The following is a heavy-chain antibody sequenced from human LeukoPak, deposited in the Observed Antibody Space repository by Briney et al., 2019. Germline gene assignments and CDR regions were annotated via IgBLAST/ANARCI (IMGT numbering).Heavy chain of an antibody. V-gene: IGHV1-2*02. CDR2: INPNSGGT. CDR1: GYTFTGYY. Sequence: AASVKVSCKASGYTFTGYYMHWVRQAPGQGLEWMGWINPNSGGTNYAQKFLGRVTMTRDTSIGTAYMELSRLRSDDTAVYYCARQHDYGDYDYWGQGTLVTVSS. CDR3: ARQHDYGDYDY. J-gene: IGHJ4*02. D-gene: IGHD4-17*01.